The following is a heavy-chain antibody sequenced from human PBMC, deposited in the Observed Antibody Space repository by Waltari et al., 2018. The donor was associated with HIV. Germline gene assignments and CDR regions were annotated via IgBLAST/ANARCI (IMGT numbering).Heavy chain of an antibody. CDR1: GYTFTAYY. Sequence: QVQLVQSGAEVKKPGASVKVSCKASGYTFTAYYMHWVRQAPGQGLEWMGLTNLNSGDTNYGQKLQGRVTMTRDTSISTAYMELSRLRSDDTAVYYCARDSYYYDSSGFFPDFWGQGTLVTVSS. CDR3: ARDSYYYDSSGFFPDF. V-gene: IGHV1-2*06. J-gene: IGHJ4*02. D-gene: IGHD3-22*01. CDR2: TNLNSGDT.